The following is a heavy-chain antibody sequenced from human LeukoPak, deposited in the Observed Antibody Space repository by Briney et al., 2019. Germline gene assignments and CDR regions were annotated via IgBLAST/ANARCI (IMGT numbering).Heavy chain of an antibody. J-gene: IGHJ4*02. V-gene: IGHV3-21*01. Sequence: GGSLRLSCAASGFTFSSYSMNWVRQAPGKGLEWVSSISSSSSYIYYADSVKGRFTISRDNAKNSLYLQMNSLRAEDTAVYYCAREVAGSSGWYGPYYFDYWGQGTLVTVSS. CDR1: GFTFSSYS. CDR3: AREVAGSSGWYGPYYFDY. CDR2: ISSSSSYI. D-gene: IGHD6-19*01.